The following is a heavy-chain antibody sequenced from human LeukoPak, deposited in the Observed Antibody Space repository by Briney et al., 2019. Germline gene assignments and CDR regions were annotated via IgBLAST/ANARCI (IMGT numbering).Heavy chain of an antibody. CDR2: ISSSGSTI. CDR3: AKRGAEVGVTVAPGDY. J-gene: IGHJ4*02. CDR1: GFTFSSYE. Sequence: GGSLRLSCAASGFTFSSYEMNWVRQAPGKGLEWVSYISSSGSTIYYADSVKGRFTISRDNSKNTLYLQMNSLRAEDTAVYYCAKRGAEVGVTVAPGDYWGQGTLVTVSS. D-gene: IGHD3-16*02. V-gene: IGHV3-48*03.